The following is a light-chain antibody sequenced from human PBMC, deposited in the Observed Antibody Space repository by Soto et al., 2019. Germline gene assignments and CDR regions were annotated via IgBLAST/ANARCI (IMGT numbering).Light chain of an antibody. CDR3: QQYDRWPMT. Sequence: MTQSPDTLSVSSGERATLSCRASYTVGSNLAWYQQKPGQAPRLLIYRASTRASGIAARFSGSGSGTEFTLTIASLQSEDFAVYYCQQYDRWPMTFGQGTRLENK. CDR1: YTVGSN. V-gene: IGKV3-15*01. CDR2: RAS. J-gene: IGKJ5*01.